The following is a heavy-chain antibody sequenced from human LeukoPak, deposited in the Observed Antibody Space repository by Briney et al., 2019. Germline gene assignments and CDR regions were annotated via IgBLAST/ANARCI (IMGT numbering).Heavy chain of an antibody. D-gene: IGHD1-26*01. CDR1: GGSISSGGYY. J-gene: IGHJ6*03. CDR2: IYYSGST. CDR3: ARGENYYYYMDV. Sequence: SETLSLTCTVSGGSISSGGYYWSWIRQHPGKGLEWIGYIYYSGSTYYNPSLKSRVTISVDTSKNQFSLKLSSVTAADTAVYYCARGENYYYYMDVWGKGTTVTVSS. V-gene: IGHV4-31*03.